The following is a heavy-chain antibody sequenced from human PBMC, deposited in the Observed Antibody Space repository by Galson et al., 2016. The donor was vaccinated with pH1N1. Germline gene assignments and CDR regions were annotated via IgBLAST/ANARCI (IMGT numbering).Heavy chain of an antibody. D-gene: IGHD3-9*01. V-gene: IGHV3-30*18. CDR3: AKDRPQMMLRYFDWLLGDAMDV. CDR2: ISFDGSNK. J-gene: IGHJ6*02. Sequence: MHWVRQAPGKGPEWVAVISFDGSNKNYADSVKGRVTISRDNSKNTLFLLLDSLRPEDTAVYYCAKDRPQMMLRYFDWLLGDAMDVWGQGTTVTVSS.